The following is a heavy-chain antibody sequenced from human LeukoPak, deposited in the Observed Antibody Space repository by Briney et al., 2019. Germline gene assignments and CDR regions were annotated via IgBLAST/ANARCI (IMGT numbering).Heavy chain of an antibody. CDR2: IKQDGSEK. J-gene: IGHJ1*01. V-gene: IGHV3-7*01. CDR1: GFTFNTYW. Sequence: PGGSLRLSCAASGFTFNTYWMDWVRQAPGKGLEWVANIKQDGSEKLYVDSVKGRFTISRDNAKNSLYLQTNSLRAEDTAVYYCARGYDGGGYFQYWGQGTLVTVSS. CDR3: ARGYDGGGYFQY. D-gene: IGHD2-15*01.